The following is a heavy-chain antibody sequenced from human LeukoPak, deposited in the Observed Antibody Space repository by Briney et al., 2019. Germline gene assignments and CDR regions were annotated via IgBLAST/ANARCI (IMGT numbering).Heavy chain of an antibody. CDR3: ARGGAYYYDSRPFDP. J-gene: IGHJ5*02. CDR1: GFTFSSYS. CDR2: ISSSSSYI. D-gene: IGHD3-22*01. Sequence: PGGSLRLSCAASGFTFSSYSMNWVRQAPGKGLEWVSSISSSSSYIYYADSVKGRFTISRDNAKNSLYLQMNSLRAEDTAVYYCARGGAYYYDSRPFDPWGQGTLVTVSS. V-gene: IGHV3-21*01.